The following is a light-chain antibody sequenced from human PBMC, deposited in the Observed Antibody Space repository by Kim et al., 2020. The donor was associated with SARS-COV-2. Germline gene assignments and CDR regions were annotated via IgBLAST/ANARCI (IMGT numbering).Light chain of an antibody. J-gene: IGKJ1*01. V-gene: IGKV1-5*01. CDR1: QSISSW. CDR2: DAS. CDR3: QQYNSYPWT. Sequence: ASVGDRVTIPGRASQSISSWLAWYQQKPGKAPKLLIYDASSLESGVPSRFSVSGSGTEFTLTISSLQPDDFATYYCQQYNSYPWTFGQGTKVDIK.